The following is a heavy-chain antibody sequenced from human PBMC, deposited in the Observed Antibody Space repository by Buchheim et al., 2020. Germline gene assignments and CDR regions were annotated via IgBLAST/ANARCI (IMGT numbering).Heavy chain of an antibody. D-gene: IGHD2-15*01. CDR3: ARGSLQQLGYCSGGSCYEELVLYYGMDV. Sequence: QVQLVQSGAEVKKPGASVKVSCKASGYTFTSYDINWVRQATGQGLEWMGWMNPNSGNTGYAQKFQGRVTMTRNTSISTAYMELSSLRSEDTAVYYCARGSLQQLGYCSGGSCYEELVLYYGMDVWGQGTT. CDR1: GYTFTSYD. V-gene: IGHV1-8*01. CDR2: MNPNSGNT. J-gene: IGHJ6*02.